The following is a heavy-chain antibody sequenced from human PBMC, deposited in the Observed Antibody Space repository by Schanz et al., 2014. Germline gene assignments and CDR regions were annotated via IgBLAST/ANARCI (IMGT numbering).Heavy chain of an antibody. J-gene: IGHJ6*02. CDR3: LAPDYGMDV. CDR2: IFTDGRT. Sequence: EEQLVESGGGLVQPGGSLRLSCAASGFAVDNYYMSCVRQAPGRGLEWVSIIFTDGRTYYADSVKGRFTISRDSSKNTLFLQMNSLRTEDTAVYYCLAPDYGMDVWGQGTTVTVSS. CDR1: GFAVDNYY. V-gene: IGHV3-66*02.